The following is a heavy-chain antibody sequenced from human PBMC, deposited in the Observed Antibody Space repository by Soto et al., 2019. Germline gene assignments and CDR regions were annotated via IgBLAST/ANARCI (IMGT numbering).Heavy chain of an antibody. CDR2: IGPKSGGT. D-gene: IGHD1-26*01. CDR1: GYTFTGHY. Sequence: ASVKVSCKASGYTFTGHYIHWVRQAPEQGFEWMGWIGPKSGGTRYAQKFQGRVTMTRDTSLSTVYMTLTRLTSDDTAVYYCARDLAKGGGSAGFDYWGQGTLVTVSS. J-gene: IGHJ4*02. CDR3: ARDLAKGGGSAGFDY. V-gene: IGHV1-2*02.